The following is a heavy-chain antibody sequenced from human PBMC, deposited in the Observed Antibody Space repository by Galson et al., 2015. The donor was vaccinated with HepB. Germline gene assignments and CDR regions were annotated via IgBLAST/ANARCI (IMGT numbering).Heavy chain of an antibody. Sequence: SVKVSCKASGYTSTNYYIHWVRQAPGQGLEWMGFINPSDGRSTYAQKIQGRVTMTRDTSTSTVYMELSSLRSEDTAVYYCARVPYKTARPEGMDYYYAMDVWGQGTTVTVSS. CDR2: INPSDGRS. D-gene: IGHD6-6*01. J-gene: IGHJ6*02. CDR3: ARVPYKTARPEGMDYYYAMDV. CDR1: GYTSTNYY. V-gene: IGHV1-46*01.